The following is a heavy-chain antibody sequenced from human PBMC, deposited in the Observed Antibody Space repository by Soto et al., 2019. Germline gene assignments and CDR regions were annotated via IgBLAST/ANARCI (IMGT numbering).Heavy chain of an antibody. Sequence: LRLSCAASGFTFSTYALSWVRQAPGKGLEWVSAISANGQGIYYADSVRGRFTISRDNSKNTIFLHMDSLRAEDTAVYYCAKDRNYPRDQFHYWGQGTLVTVSS. CDR2: ISANGQGI. D-gene: IGHD1-7*01. CDR1: GFTFSTYA. J-gene: IGHJ4*02. V-gene: IGHV3-23*01. CDR3: AKDRNYPRDQFHY.